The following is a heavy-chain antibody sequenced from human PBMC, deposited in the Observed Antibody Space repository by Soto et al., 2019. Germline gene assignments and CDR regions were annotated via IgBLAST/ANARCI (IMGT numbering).Heavy chain of an antibody. Sequence: LRLSCAASGFTFSTYALSWVRQAPGKGLEWVSAISANGQGIYYADSVRGRFTISRDNSKNTIFLHMDSLRAEDTAVYYCAKDRNYPRDQFHYWGQGTLVTVSS. CDR2: ISANGQGI. D-gene: IGHD1-7*01. CDR1: GFTFSTYA. J-gene: IGHJ4*02. V-gene: IGHV3-23*01. CDR3: AKDRNYPRDQFHY.